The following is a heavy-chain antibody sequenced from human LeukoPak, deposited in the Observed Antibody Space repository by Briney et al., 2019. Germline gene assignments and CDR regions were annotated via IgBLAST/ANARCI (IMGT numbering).Heavy chain of an antibody. V-gene: IGHV4-59*01. CDR1: GGSISSYY. D-gene: IGHD6-13*01. J-gene: IGHJ5*02. CDR3: ARLNPQQLVISP. Sequence: SETLSLTCTVSGGSISSYYWSWIRQPPGKGLEWIGYIYYSGSTNYNPSLKSRVTISVDTSKNQFSLKLSSVTAADTAVYYCARLNPQQLVISPWGQGTLVTVSS. CDR2: IYYSGST.